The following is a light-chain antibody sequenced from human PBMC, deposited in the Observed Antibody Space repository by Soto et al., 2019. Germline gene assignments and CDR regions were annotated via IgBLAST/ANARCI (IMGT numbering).Light chain of an antibody. J-gene: IGKJ3*01. CDR3: QQLNSYLPFT. CDR1: QGISSY. CDR2: AAS. V-gene: IGKV1-9*01. Sequence: DIQLTQSPSSLSASVGDRVTITCRASQGISSYLAWYQQKPGKAPKLLIYAASTLQSGVPSRFSGSGSGTEFTLTISSLQPEDFATYYCQQLNSYLPFTFGPGTKVDIK.